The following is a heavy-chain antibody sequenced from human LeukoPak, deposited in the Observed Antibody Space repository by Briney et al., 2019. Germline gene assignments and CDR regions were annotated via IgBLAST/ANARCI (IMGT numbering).Heavy chain of an antibody. J-gene: IGHJ3*02. CDR3: ARPTTVDAFDI. CDR1: GYTFTSYY. Sequence: ASVKVSCKASGYTFTSYYMHWVRQAPGQGLEWMGIINPSGGSTSYAQKFQCRVTMTSDMSTSTVYMELSSLRSEDTAVYYCARPTTVDAFDIWGQGTMVTVSS. CDR2: INPSGGST. V-gene: IGHV1-46*01. D-gene: IGHD4-17*01.